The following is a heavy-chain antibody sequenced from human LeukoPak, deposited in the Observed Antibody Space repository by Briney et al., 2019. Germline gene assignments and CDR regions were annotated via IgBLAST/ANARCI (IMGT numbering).Heavy chain of an antibody. Sequence: PGGSLRLSCAGSGFSFSDHYIDWVRQAPGKGPEWIGRTRNKVNSDTTEYAASVKGRFSISRDDSKNPLFLQMNSLRPEDTAVYYCSKGYSGLLIYALDVWGQGTRVTVSS. D-gene: IGHD1-26*01. CDR2: TRNKVNSDTT. J-gene: IGHJ3*01. CDR3: SKGYSGLLIYALDV. V-gene: IGHV3-72*01. CDR1: GFSFSDHY.